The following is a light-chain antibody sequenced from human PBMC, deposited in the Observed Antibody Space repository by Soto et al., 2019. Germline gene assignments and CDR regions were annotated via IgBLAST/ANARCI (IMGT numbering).Light chain of an antibody. CDR2: AAS. CDR1: QVMSSW. V-gene: IGKV1D-12*01. J-gene: IGKJ5*01. CDR3: QQTDTLPST. Sequence: IQMTQSPSSVSAALGDGVKTTCRASQVMSSWLAWYQQKPGKAPKLLIFAASTLQSGVPSRFSGSGSRTDFTLTITSLQPEDIGTYYCQQTDTLPSTFGQGTRLEI.